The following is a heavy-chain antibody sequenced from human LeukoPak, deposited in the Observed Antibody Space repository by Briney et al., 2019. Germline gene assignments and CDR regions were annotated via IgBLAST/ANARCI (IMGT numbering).Heavy chain of an antibody. J-gene: IGHJ6*02. CDR3: ARVLRYFDSNRYYYYGMDV. CDR2: IIPIFGTA. V-gene: IGHV1-69*01. D-gene: IGHD3-9*01. Sequence: SVKVSCKASGGTFSSYAISWVRQAPGQGLEWMGGIIPIFGTANYAQKFQGRVTITADESTSTAYMELSSLRSEDTAVYHCARVLRYFDSNRYYYYGMDVWGQGTTVTVSS. CDR1: GGTFSSYA.